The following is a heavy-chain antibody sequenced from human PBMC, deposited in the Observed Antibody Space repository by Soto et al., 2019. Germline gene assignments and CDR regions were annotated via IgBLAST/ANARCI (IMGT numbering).Heavy chain of an antibody. CDR1: GDSITSSNYY. CDR3: ARTPSMTTFGGIIV. Sequence: SETLSLTCTVSGDSITSSNYYWGWIRQPPGKGLEWIGSFYYSTNTYYTPSLKSRVTISGDTSKNQFSLKLTSVTAADTAVYYCARTPSMTTFGGIIVWGQGTLVTVSS. V-gene: IGHV4-39*01. J-gene: IGHJ4*02. CDR2: FYYSTNT. D-gene: IGHD3-16*01.